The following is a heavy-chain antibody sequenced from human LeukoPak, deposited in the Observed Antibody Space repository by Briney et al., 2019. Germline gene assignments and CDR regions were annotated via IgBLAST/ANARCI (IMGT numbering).Heavy chain of an antibody. CDR2: ISSSSSYI. CDR1: GFTFSSYS. J-gene: IGHJ4*02. V-gene: IGHV3-21*01. CDR3: ASLDCSSTSCYTAGGSGYDWDSFDY. D-gene: IGHD2-2*02. Sequence: GGSLRLSCAASGFTFSSYSMNWVRQAPGKGLEWVSSISSSSSYIYYADSVKGRFTISRDNAKNSLYLQMNSLRAEDTAVYYCASLDCSSTSCYTAGGSGYDWDSFDYWGQGTLVTVSS.